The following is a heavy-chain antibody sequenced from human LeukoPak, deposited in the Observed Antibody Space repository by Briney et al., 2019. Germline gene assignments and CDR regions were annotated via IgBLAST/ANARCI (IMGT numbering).Heavy chain of an antibody. D-gene: IGHD3-10*02. Sequence: GGALRLSCAAPVFTCTGYNRSCVPQAPGGGRWWVSSITSSSIYISYADSVKGRFTISRGNSKNTLDLQMNNLRAEDTAVYYCARDHYYVPDYWGQGTLVTVSS. CDR2: ITSSSIYI. CDR1: VFTCTGYN. J-gene: IGHJ4*02. CDR3: ARDHYYVPDY. V-gene: IGHV3-21*01.